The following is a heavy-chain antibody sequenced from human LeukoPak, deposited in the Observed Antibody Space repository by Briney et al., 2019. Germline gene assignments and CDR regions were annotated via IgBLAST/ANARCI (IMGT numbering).Heavy chain of an antibody. CDR1: GFTFSSYA. D-gene: IGHD3-22*01. CDR2: IPYDGSNK. Sequence: GGSLRLSCAASGFTFSSYAMHWVRQAPGKGLEWVAVIPYDGSNKYYADSVKGRFTISRDNAKNSLYLQMNSLRAEDTAVYYCAREREYYDSSGYFDYWGQGTLVTVSS. CDR3: AREREYYDSSGYFDY. J-gene: IGHJ4*02. V-gene: IGHV3-30-3*01.